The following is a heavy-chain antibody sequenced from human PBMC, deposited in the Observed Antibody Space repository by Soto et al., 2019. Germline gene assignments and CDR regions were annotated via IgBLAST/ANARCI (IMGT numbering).Heavy chain of an antibody. D-gene: IGHD2-2*01. V-gene: IGHV4-4*02. CDR2: IYHTGRS. CDR1: GDSINDKNW. Sequence: SETLSLTCSVSGDSINDKNWWTWLRQPPGKRLEWIGDIYHTGRSSYNPSLTSRVAMSVDKSKNQFSLKLISVTAADTAVYYCARVPDRWGQGTLVTVSS. CDR3: ARVPDR. J-gene: IGHJ5*02.